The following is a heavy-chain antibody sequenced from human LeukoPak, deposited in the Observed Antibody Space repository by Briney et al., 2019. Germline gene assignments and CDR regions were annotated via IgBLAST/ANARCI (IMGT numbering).Heavy chain of an antibody. D-gene: IGHD2-21*02. J-gene: IGHJ6*02. CDR1: GYTFTGYY. CDR2: INPNRGGT. CDR3: ARDHCSDNDCYEHYYYGMDV. Sequence: ASVKVSCKASGYTFTGYYMHWVRQAPGQGLEWMGWINPNRGGTNSAQKFQGRVTMTRDTSISTAYMELSRLRSDDTAVYYCARDHCSDNDCYEHYYYGMDVWGQGTTVTVSS. V-gene: IGHV1-2*02.